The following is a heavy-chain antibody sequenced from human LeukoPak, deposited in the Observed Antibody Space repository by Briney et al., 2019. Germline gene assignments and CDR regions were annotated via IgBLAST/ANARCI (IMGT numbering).Heavy chain of an antibody. J-gene: IGHJ4*02. V-gene: IGHV1-8*01. D-gene: IGHD3-10*01. CDR1: GYTFTRYD. Sequence: GASVKVSCKASGYTFTRYDINWVRQATGQGLEWMGWMNPNSGNTGYAQKFQGRVTMTRNTSISTAYMQLSSLRSEDTAVYYCARGRNYYGSGSYYDGEDWGQGTLVTVSS. CDR2: MNPNSGNT. CDR3: ARGRNYYGSGSYYDGED.